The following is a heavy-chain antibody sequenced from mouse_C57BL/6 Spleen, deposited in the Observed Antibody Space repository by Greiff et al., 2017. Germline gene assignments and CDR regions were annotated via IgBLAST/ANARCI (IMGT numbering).Heavy chain of an antibody. Sequence: QVQLQQPGAELVKPGASVKLSCKASGYTFTSYWMHWVKQRPGQGLEWIGMIHPTSGSTNYNEKFKSKATLTVDKSSSTAYMPLSSLTSEDSAVYYCARDYGSSPWFAYWGQGTLVTVSA. CDR3: ARDYGSSPWFAY. V-gene: IGHV1-64*01. J-gene: IGHJ3*01. CDR2: IHPTSGST. D-gene: IGHD1-1*01. CDR1: GYTFTSYW.